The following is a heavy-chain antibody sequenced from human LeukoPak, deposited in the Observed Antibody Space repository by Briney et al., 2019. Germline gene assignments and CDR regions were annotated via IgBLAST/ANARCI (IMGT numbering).Heavy chain of an antibody. CDR2: IYSDGST. J-gene: IGHJ6*02. CDR3: ARASGGHYGMDV. Sequence: GGSLRLSCAASEFAVSSNHMSWVRQAPGKGLEWVSLIYSDGSTYYGDSVKGRFTVFRDISKNMLYLQMHSLRAEDTAVYYCARASGGHYGMDVWGQGTTVTVSS. CDR1: EFAVSSNH. V-gene: IGHV3-53*01.